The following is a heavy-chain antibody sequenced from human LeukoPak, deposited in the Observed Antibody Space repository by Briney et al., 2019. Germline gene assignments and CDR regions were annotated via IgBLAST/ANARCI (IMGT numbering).Heavy chain of an antibody. Sequence: GGSLRLSCAASGFTFSSYWMSWVRQAPGKGLEWVANIKQDGSEKYYVDSVKGRFTISRDNAKNSLYLQMNSLRAEDTAVYYCARFGYMSSGWYEDAFDIWGQGTMVTVSS. CDR2: IKQDGSEK. CDR1: GFTFSSYW. CDR3: ARFGYMSSGWYEDAFDI. J-gene: IGHJ3*02. D-gene: IGHD6-19*01. V-gene: IGHV3-7*01.